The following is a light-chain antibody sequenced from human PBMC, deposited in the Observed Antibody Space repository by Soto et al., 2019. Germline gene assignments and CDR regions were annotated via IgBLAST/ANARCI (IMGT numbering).Light chain of an antibody. J-gene: IGLJ3*02. CDR1: SSNIGNNG. CDR3: AAWDDRLNGLV. Sequence: QSVLTQTPSVSAAPRQRVTISCSGSSSNIGNNGVSWYQQLPGKAPKLLIYYDDLLPSGVSDRFSGSKSGTSASLAIGGLQSEDGADYYCAAWDDRLNGLVFGGGTQLTVL. V-gene: IGLV1-36*01. CDR2: YDD.